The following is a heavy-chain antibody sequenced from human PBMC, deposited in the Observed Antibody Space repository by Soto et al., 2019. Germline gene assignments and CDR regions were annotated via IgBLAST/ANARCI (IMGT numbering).Heavy chain of an antibody. V-gene: IGHV4-34*01. D-gene: IGHD7-27*01. Sequence: PSETLSLTCAVYGGSFRGYYWSWIRQPPGKGLEWIGEINHSGSTNYNPSLKSRVTISVDTSKNQFSLKLSSVTAADTAVYYCGRGGSLTRDFDYWGQGTLVTVSS. CDR2: INHSGST. J-gene: IGHJ4*02. CDR3: GRGGSLTRDFDY. CDR1: GGSFRGYY.